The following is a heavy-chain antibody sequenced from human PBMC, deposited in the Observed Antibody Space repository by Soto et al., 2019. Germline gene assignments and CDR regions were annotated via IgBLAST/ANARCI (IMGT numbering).Heavy chain of an antibody. CDR1: GGTFSSYA. D-gene: IGHD3-22*01. Sequence: SVKVSCKASGGTFSSYAISWVRQAPGQGLEWMGGIIPIFGTANYAQKFQGRVTITADESTSTAYMELSSLRSEDTAVYYCARGYYDSSGYYYVPDYWGKGTLVPVSS. CDR3: ARGYYDSSGYYYVPDY. J-gene: IGHJ4*02. CDR2: IIPIFGTA. V-gene: IGHV1-69*13.